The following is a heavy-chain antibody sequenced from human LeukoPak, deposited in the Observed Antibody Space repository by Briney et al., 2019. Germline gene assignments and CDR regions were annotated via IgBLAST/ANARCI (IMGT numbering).Heavy chain of an antibody. CDR2: IKQDGSEK. V-gene: IGHV3-7*01. CDR1: GFTFSSYW. D-gene: IGHD6-13*01. Sequence: GGSLRLSCAASGFTFSSYWMSWVRQAPGKGLEWVANIKQDGSEKYYVDSVKGRFTISRDNAKNSLYLQMNSLRAEDTAVYYCARDLEGIAAAGQLDYWGQGTLVTVSS. CDR3: ARDLEGIAAAGQLDY. J-gene: IGHJ4*02.